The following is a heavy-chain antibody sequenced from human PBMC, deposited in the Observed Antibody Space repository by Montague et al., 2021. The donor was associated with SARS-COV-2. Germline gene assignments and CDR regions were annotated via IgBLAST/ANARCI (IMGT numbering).Heavy chain of an antibody. D-gene: IGHD1-1*01. CDR1: GGSISSYY. J-gene: IGHJ4*02. Sequence: SETLSLTCTVSGGSISSYYWSWIRQPPGKGLEWIGYIYYTGSTKYNPSLKSRVTMSLDRPTNRFSLRLNSVTAADTAMYYCARAQNTCFIANCVNYFDFWGLGAQVTVPS. CDR2: IYYTGST. V-gene: IGHV4-59*01. CDR3: ARAQNTCFIANCVNYFDF.